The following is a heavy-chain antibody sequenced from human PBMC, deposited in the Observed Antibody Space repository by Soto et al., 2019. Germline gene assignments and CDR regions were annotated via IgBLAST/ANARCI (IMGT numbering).Heavy chain of an antibody. CDR2: FIAMLGTP. CDR1: GGTFGSQG. J-gene: IGHJ4*02. CDR3: ARGAMANFDY. D-gene: IGHD5-18*01. Sequence: SVKVSCKASGGTFGSQGIAWVRQAPGQGLEWMGGFIAMLGTPTYAKKVQGRATISADESLTSSYLELRSLRSEDTGVYFCARGAMANFDYWGQGTVVTVST. V-gene: IGHV1-69*13.